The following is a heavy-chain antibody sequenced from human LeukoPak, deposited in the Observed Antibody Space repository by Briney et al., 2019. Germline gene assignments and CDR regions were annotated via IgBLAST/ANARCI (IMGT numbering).Heavy chain of an antibody. CDR3: ARARRLWTSAAFDI. D-gene: IGHD4/OR15-4a*01. CDR1: GFTFDDYA. J-gene: IGHJ3*02. CDR2: ISSSSSYI. V-gene: IGHV3-21*01. Sequence: NAGGSLRLSCAASGFTFDDYAMYWVRQAPGKGLEWVSSISSSSSYIYYADSVKGRFTISRDNAKNSLYLQMNSLRAEDTAVYYCARARRLWTSAAFDIWGQGTMVTVSS.